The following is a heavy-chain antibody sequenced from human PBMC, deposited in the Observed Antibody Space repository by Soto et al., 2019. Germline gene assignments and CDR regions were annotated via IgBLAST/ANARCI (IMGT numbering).Heavy chain of an antibody. CDR2: ISDRGATT. V-gene: IGHV3-23*01. CDR3: AKDKPGTTSFDY. Sequence: LRLSCAASGFTISSNAMYWVRQAPGKGLEWVSAISDRGATTHYADSVKGRFTISRDTSKNTLYLQLNTLRADDTAVYYCAKDKPGTTSFDYWGQGTLVTVSS. J-gene: IGHJ4*02. CDR1: GFTISSNA. D-gene: IGHD1-1*01.